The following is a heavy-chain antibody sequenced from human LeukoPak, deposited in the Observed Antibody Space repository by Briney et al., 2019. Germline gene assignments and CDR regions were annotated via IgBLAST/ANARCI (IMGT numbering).Heavy chain of an antibody. CDR3: ATEYHCTY. Sequence: GGSLRLSCTASGFSLSNYAMSWVRQAPGQGPEWVSSISGSAGGAYYADSVKGRFTISRDNSKNTLYLQMHSQRAEDTAVYYCATEYHCTYWGQGTLVTVSS. J-gene: IGHJ4*02. CDR1: GFSLSNYA. V-gene: IGHV3-23*01. CDR2: ISGSAGGA. D-gene: IGHD2-8*01.